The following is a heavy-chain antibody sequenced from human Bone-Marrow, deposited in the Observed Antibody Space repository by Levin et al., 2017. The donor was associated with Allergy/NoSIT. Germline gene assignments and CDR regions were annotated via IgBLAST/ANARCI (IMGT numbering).Heavy chain of an antibody. CDR1: TDSFRSYY. Sequence: GSLRLSCSVSTDSFRSYYWSWIRQPPGRTLEWIGQIAHTGITNSNPSLESRLTISVDTSKQQFSLTLRSVTAADTAVYFCARDRGLFYEILADSYPIDAFDFWGPGIMVTVSS. CDR2: IAHTGIT. D-gene: IGHD3-9*01. CDR3: ARDRGLFYEILADSYPIDAFDF. V-gene: IGHV4-59*01. J-gene: IGHJ3*01.